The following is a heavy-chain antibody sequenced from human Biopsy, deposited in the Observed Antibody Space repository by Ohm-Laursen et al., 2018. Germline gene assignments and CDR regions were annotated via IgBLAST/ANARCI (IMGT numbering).Heavy chain of an antibody. V-gene: IGHV1-2*02. Sequence: SSVKVSCNASSYTFTDYNVHWMRQAPGQGLEWLGYINCKTGATNYAQKFQGTVTMTRDTSISTAYLALGSLRSADTAIYYCARDPLNGHKHFDYWGQGSLVTVSS. D-gene: IGHD2-8*01. J-gene: IGHJ4*02. CDR1: SYTFTDYN. CDR2: INCKTGAT. CDR3: ARDPLNGHKHFDY.